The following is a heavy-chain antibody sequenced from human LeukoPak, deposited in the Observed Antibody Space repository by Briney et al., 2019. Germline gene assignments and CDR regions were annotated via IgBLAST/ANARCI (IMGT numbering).Heavy chain of an antibody. D-gene: IGHD6-19*01. CDR1: GYTFTSYY. CDR2: INPSGGST. Sequence: ASVKVSCKASGYTFTSYYMHWVRQAPGQGLEWMGIINPSGGSTSYAQKFQGRVTMTRDTSTSTVYMELSSLRSEDTAVYYCAKDLSPYQYQWLVRGGFDYWGQGTLVTVSS. J-gene: IGHJ4*02. CDR3: AKDLSPYQYQWLVRGGFDY. V-gene: IGHV1-46*01.